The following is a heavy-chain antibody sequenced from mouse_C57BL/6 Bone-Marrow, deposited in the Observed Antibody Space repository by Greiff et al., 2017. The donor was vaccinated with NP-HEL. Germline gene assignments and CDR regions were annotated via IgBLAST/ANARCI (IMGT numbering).Heavy chain of an antibody. Sequence: EVKLEESGPGLAKPSQTLSLTCSVTGYSITSDYWNWIRKFPGNKLEYMGYISYSGSTYSNPSLKSRISTTRDTSKNQHYLQLNSVTTEDTATYYCARSPLWLRRNYYAMDYWGQGTSVTVSS. CDR1: GYSITSDY. V-gene: IGHV3-8*01. D-gene: IGHD2-2*01. CDR3: ARSPLWLRRNYYAMDY. J-gene: IGHJ4*01. CDR2: ISYSGST.